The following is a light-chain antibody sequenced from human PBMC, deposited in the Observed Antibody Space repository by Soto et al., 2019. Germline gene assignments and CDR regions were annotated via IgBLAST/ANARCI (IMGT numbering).Light chain of an antibody. CDR2: EVS. V-gene: IGLV2-14*01. Sequence: QSALTQPASVSGSPGQSITISCTGTSSDVGGYNYVSWYQQHPGKAPKLMIYEVSNRPSGVSNRFSGSKSGNTASLTISGLQGWDEAYYYCSSYTSSSTWVFGGGTKLTVL. CDR1: SSDVGGYNY. J-gene: IGLJ3*02. CDR3: SSYTSSSTWV.